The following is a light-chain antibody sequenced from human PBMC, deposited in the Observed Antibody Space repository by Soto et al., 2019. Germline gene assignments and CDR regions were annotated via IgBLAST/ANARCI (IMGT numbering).Light chain of an antibody. V-gene: IGKV1-39*01. CDR3: QQSYSSPYT. CDR2: AAS. J-gene: IGKJ2*01. CDR1: QSISSY. Sequence: DIQMTQSPSSLSASVGDRVTITCRASQSISSYLNWYQQKPGKAPKFLIYAASSLQSGVPSRFSGSGSGTDFTLTISSLQPEDFATYFCQQSYSSPYTFSQGTNLEIK.